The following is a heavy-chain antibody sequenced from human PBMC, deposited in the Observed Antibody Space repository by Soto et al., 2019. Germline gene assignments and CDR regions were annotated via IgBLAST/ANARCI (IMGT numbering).Heavy chain of an antibody. CDR2: INPNSGGT. J-gene: IGHJ3*02. CDR1: GYTFTGYY. CDR3: AYPNLTHDAFDI. V-gene: IGHV1-2*02. D-gene: IGHD7-27*01. Sequence: ASVKVSCKASGYTFTGYYMHWVRQAPGQGLEWMGWINPNSGGTNYAQKFQGRVTMTRDKSISTAYMELSRLRSEDTAVYYCAYPNLTHDAFDIWGQGKMVTVSS.